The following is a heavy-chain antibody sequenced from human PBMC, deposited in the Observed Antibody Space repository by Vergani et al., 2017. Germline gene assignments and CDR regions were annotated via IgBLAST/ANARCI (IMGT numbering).Heavy chain of an antibody. CDR1: GFTFSSYW. J-gene: IGHJ6*03. D-gene: IGHD4-23*01. Sequence: EVQLVESGGGLVQPGGSLRLSCAASGFTFSSYWMSWVRQAPGKGLEWVANIKQDGSEKYYVDSVKGRFTISRDNAKNSLYLQMNSLRAEDTAVYYCAXDRRATLTTVVTRHYYYYMDVWGKGTTVTVSS. CDR3: AXDRRATLTTVVTRHYYYYMDV. V-gene: IGHV3-7*01. CDR2: IKQDGSEK.